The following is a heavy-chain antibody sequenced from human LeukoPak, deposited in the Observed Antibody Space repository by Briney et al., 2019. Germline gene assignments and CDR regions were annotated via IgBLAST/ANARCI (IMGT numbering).Heavy chain of an antibody. V-gene: IGHV3-53*01. Sequence: GGSLRLSCAASGFTVSSNYMSWVRQAPGKGLEWVSVIYSGGSTYYADSVKGRFTISRDNSKNTLYLQMNTLRPDDTAMYYCARDFWSNAVSDPYYFDYWGQGTLVTVSS. CDR1: GFTVSSNY. D-gene: IGHD2-8*01. CDR3: ARDFWSNAVSDPYYFDY. CDR2: IYSGGST. J-gene: IGHJ4*02.